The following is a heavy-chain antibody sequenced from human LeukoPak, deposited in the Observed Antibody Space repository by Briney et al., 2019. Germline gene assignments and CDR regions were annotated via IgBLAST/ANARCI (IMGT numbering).Heavy chain of an antibody. CDR3: ARVRFYDFCSGYYLDYYYGMDV. CDR1: GYTFTSYA. Sequence: ASVRVSCKASGYTFTSYAMHWVRQAPGQRREWMGWLNAGNGNTKYSQKFQGRVTITRDTSASTAYMELSSLRAEDTAVYYCARVRFYDFCSGYYLDYYYGMDVWGQGTTVTVSS. CDR2: LNAGNGNT. V-gene: IGHV1-3*01. J-gene: IGHJ6*02. D-gene: IGHD3-3*01.